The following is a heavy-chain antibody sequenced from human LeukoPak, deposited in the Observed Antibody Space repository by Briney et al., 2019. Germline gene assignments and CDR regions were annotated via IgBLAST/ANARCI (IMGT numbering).Heavy chain of an antibody. J-gene: IGHJ4*02. D-gene: IGHD6-13*01. Sequence: GGSLRLSCAASGFTFSKAWMSWVRQAPGKGLEWVAVISYDGSNKYYADYVKGRFTISRDNSKNTLYLQMNSLRAEDTAVYYCAKDLDSSSFFDYWGQGTLVTVSS. CDR3: AKDLDSSSFFDY. V-gene: IGHV3-30*18. CDR2: ISYDGSNK. CDR1: GFTFSKAW.